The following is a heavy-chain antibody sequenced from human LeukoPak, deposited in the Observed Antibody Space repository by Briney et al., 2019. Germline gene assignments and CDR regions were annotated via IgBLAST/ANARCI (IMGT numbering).Heavy chain of an antibody. J-gene: IGHJ4*02. V-gene: IGHV3-23*01. CDR2: ISGSGGST. D-gene: IGHD3-10*01. CDR1: GFTFSSYA. CDR3: ATNYYGSGPDH. Sequence: GGSLRLSCAASGFTFSSYAMSWVRQAPGKGLEWVSAISGSGGSTTYADSVKGRFTISRDNAKNTLYLQMNSLRAEDTAVYYCATNYYGSGPDHWGQGTLVTVSS.